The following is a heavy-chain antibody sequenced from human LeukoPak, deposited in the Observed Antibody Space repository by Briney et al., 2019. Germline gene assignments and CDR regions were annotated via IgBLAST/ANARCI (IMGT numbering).Heavy chain of an antibody. V-gene: IGHV3-53*01. Sequence: GGSLRLSCAASGFTVSSNYMSWVRQAPGGGMEWVSVIYSGGNTYYADSVKGRFTISRDNSKNTLYLQMNSLRAEDTAVYYCASLPYSAPFSFDYWGQGTLVSVSS. CDR1: GFTVSSNY. D-gene: IGHD2-15*01. J-gene: IGHJ4*02. CDR3: ASLPYSAPFSFDY. CDR2: IYSGGNT.